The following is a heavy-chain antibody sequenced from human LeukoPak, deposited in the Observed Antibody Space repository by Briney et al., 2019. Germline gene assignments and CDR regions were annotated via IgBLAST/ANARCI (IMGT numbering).Heavy chain of an antibody. D-gene: IGHD4-17*01. CDR3: ARLNPTTVTNGDYYYGMDV. CDR2: INPNSGGT. J-gene: IGHJ6*02. Sequence: GASVKVSCKASGYTFTGYYMHWVRQAPGQGLEWMGWINPNSGGTNYAQKFQGWVTMTRDTSISTAYMELSRLRSDDTAVYYCARLNPTTVTNGDYYYGMDVWGQGTTVTVSS. CDR1: GYTFTGYY. V-gene: IGHV1-2*04.